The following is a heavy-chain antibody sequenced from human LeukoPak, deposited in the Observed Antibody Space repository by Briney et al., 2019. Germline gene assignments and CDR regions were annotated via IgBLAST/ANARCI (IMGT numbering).Heavy chain of an antibody. CDR2: IQPDGSEK. CDR1: GFSFSSSW. V-gene: IGHV3-7*01. D-gene: IGHD2-21*02. Sequence: PGGSLRLSCAASGFSFSSSWMGWVRQAPGKGLEWVANIQPDGSEKFHVDSVKGRFTLSRDNSRSSLSLQMNSLRAEDTAVYYCARYGLTAALDFWGQGTLVIVSS. J-gene: IGHJ4*02. CDR3: ARYGLTAALDF.